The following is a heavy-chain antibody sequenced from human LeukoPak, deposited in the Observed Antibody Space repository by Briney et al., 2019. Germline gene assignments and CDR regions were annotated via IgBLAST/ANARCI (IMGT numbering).Heavy chain of an antibody. CDR1: GYSISSGYY. D-gene: IGHD3-10*01. CDR3: ARDPGDYYGSGSLYYFDY. J-gene: IGHJ4*02. CDR2: IYYSGRT. Sequence: WETLSLTCTVSGYSISSGYYWGWIRQPPGKGLEWIGYIYYSGRTNYNPSLKSRVTISVDTSKNQFSLKLSSVTAADTAVYYCARDPGDYYGSGSLYYFDYWGQGTLVTVSS. V-gene: IGHV4-61*01.